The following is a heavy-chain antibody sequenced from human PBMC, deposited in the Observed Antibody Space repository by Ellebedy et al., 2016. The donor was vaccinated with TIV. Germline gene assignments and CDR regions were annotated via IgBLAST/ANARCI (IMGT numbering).Heavy chain of an antibody. J-gene: IGHJ6*02. D-gene: IGHD5-18*01. CDR2: INPSGSAT. CDR1: GYTFHIYY. V-gene: IGHV1-46*02. CDR3: TAHLPPPLRAEYYWAMDV. Sequence: ASVKVSCKASGYTFHIYYIQWVRQAPGQGLEWMGIINPSGSATNYAQKFQGRVTMTEETSKNTAYMELTSLRSEDTAVYYCTAHLPPPLRAEYYWAMDVWGQGTTVTVSS.